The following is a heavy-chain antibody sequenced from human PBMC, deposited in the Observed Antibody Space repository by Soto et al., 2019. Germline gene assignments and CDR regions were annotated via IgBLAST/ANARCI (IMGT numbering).Heavy chain of an antibody. J-gene: IGHJ6*02. D-gene: IGHD4-17*01. CDR1: GFTFSSYW. V-gene: IGHV3-7*01. Sequence: GGSLRLSCAASGFTFSSYWMSWVRQAPGKGREWVANIKQDGSEKYYVDSVKGRFTISRDNAKNSLYLQMNSLSAEDTAVYYCAREIYGDYVNYYYGMDVWGQGTTVTVSS. CDR3: AREIYGDYVNYYYGMDV. CDR2: IKQDGSEK.